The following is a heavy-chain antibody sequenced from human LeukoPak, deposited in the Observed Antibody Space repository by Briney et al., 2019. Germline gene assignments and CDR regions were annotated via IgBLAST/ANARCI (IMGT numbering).Heavy chain of an antibody. J-gene: IGHJ4*02. V-gene: IGHV3-48*03. D-gene: IGHD3-10*01. Sequence: PGGSLRLSCAASGFTFSSYEMNWVRQAPGKGLEWVSYISSSGTPIYYADSVRGRFTVSRDNAKNSLYLQMNSLRAEDTAVYYCARDYYGSGMVDYWGQGALVTVCS. CDR3: ARDYYGSGMVDY. CDR1: GFTFSSYE. CDR2: ISSSGTPI.